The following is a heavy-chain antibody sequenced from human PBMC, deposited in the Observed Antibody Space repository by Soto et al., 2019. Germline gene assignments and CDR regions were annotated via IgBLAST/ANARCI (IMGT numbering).Heavy chain of an antibody. D-gene: IGHD3-22*01. CDR2: ISYIGSN. J-gene: IGHJ4*02. Sequence: QAQLQESGPGLMKPSQTLSLTCTVSGGSISSGDYYWSWIRQPPGKGLEWIGYISYIGSNYYNPALYSRVTISVDTSKNQFSLKLSSVTAADSAVYYCARASGYYSGDFYYWGQGTLVTVSS. CDR3: ARASGYYSGDFYY. V-gene: IGHV4-30-4*01. CDR1: GGSISSGDYY.